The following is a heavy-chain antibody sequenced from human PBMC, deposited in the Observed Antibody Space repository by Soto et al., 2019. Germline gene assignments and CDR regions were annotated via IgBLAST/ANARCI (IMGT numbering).Heavy chain of an antibody. CDR3: ASMTHGNWNDFYGMDV. J-gene: IGHJ6*02. V-gene: IGHV6-1*01. CDR2: TYYRSKWYN. Sequence: CAISGDSVSSNAAAWSWIRQSPSRGLEWLGRTYYRSKWYNDYAVSVKSRIAINPDTSKNQFSLQLNSVTAADTAVYYCASMTHGNWNDFYGMDVWGQGTTVTVSS. CDR1: GDSVSSNAAA. D-gene: IGHD1-1*01.